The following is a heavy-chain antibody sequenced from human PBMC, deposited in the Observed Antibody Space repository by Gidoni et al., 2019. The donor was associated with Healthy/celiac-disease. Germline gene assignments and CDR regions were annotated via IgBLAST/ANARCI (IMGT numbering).Heavy chain of an antibody. CDR3: ARDKHNCGGDCYPHNWFDP. V-gene: IGHV3-21*01. CDR1: GFTFSSYS. CDR2: ISSSSSYI. J-gene: IGHJ5*02. Sequence: EVQLVESGGGMVKPGGSLRLSCAASGFTFSSYSMNWVRQAPGKGLEWVSSISSSSSYIYYADSVKGRFTISRDNAKNSLYLQMNSLRAEDTAVYYCARDKHNCGGDCYPHNWFDPWGQGTLVTVSS. D-gene: IGHD2-21*02.